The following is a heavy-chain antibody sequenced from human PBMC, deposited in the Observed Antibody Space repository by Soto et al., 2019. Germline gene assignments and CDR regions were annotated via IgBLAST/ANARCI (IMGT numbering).Heavy chain of an antibody. V-gene: IGHV3-23*01. CDR2: IGMSGGDT. CDR1: GFTFSNFV. Sequence: PVGSLRLSCAASGFTFSNFVMSWVRQAPGKGLDWVSTIGMSGGDTYYPDSVKGRFTISRDNSKNTLSLQMNSLRAEDTAVYYCVRHSYFAFDFWGQGALVTVSS. J-gene: IGHJ4*02. CDR3: VRHSYFAFDF. D-gene: IGHD4-4*01.